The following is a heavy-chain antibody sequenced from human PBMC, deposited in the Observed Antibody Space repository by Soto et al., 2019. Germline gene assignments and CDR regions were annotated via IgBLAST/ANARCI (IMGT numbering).Heavy chain of an antibody. J-gene: IGHJ3*02. V-gene: IGHV4-38-2*01. CDR2: IYHSGST. CDR3: ARLTYGSGSYYLGNDAFDI. Sequence: SETLSLTCAVSGYSISSGYYWGWIRQPPGKGLEWIGSIYHSGSTYYNPSLKSRVTISVDTSKNQFSLKLSSVTAADTAVYYCARLTYGSGSYYLGNDAFDIWGQGTMVTVSS. D-gene: IGHD3-10*01. CDR1: GYSISSGYY.